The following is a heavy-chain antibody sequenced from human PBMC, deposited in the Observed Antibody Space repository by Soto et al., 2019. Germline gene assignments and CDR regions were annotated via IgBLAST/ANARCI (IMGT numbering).Heavy chain of an antibody. Sequence: EVQLVESGGDLVKPGGSLRLSCVDSGFTFSSYSMNWVRQAPGKGLEWVSSISSSSTYIYYADSVKGRFTISRDNAKNSLYLQMNILSAEDTAVYYCPRGGREITRHFDYWGQGTLVTVSS. V-gene: IGHV3-21*02. J-gene: IGHJ4*02. D-gene: IGHD3-10*01. CDR2: ISSSSTYI. CDR3: PRGGREITRHFDY. CDR1: GFTFSSYS.